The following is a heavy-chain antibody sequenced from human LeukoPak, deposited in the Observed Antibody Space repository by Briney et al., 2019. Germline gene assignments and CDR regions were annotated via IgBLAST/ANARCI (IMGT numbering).Heavy chain of an antibody. CDR1: GFTFSSYA. Sequence: PGGSLRPSCATSGFTFSSYAMSWVRQAPGKGLEWVSAISGSGVNTYYADSVKGRFTISRDNSKNTLYLQMNSLRAEDTAVYYCAKDQTDAFDIWGQGTMVTVSS. V-gene: IGHV3-23*01. CDR2: ISGSGVNT. J-gene: IGHJ3*02. CDR3: AKDQTDAFDI.